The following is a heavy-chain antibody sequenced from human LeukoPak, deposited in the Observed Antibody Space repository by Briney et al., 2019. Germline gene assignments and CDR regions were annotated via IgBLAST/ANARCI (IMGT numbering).Heavy chain of an antibody. Sequence: QPGGSLRLSCAASGFTFSSYGMHWVRQAPGKGLEWVAVISYDGSNKYYADSVKGRFTISRDNSKNTLYLQMNSLRAEDTAVYYCAKDYREVTAIGVFDYWGQGTLVTVSS. V-gene: IGHV3-30*18. J-gene: IGHJ4*02. CDR3: AKDYREVTAIGVFDY. CDR2: ISYDGSNK. CDR1: GFTFSSYG. D-gene: IGHD2-21*02.